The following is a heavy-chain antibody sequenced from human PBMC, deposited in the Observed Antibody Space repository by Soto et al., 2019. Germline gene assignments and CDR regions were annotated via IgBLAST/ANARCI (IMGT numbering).Heavy chain of an antibody. Sequence: SQTLSLTCVISGGSVSSNTVAWNWIRQSPSGGLEWLGRTYYRSKWSHDYAVSVESRITINPDTSKNQFSLQLDSVTPADTAVYFCARDSPGYGDYVLFDYWGQGTRGTVSS. CDR1: GGSVSSNTVA. D-gene: IGHD4-17*01. CDR3: ARDSPGYGDYVLFDY. J-gene: IGHJ4*02. V-gene: IGHV6-1*01. CDR2: TYYRSKWSH.